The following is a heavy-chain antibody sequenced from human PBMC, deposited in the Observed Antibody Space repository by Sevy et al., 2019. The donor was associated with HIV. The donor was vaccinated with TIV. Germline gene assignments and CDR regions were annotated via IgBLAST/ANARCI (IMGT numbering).Heavy chain of an antibody. V-gene: IGHV4-59*01. CDR1: GGSISSYF. D-gene: IGHD1-1*01. J-gene: IGHJ4*02. CDR2: IYFTGNT. CDR3: AGDSTTRPGVFDY. Sequence: SETLSLTCSVSGGSISSYFWTWVRQSPGKGLEWIGNIYFTGNTDYSPSLKSRVTLSLDTSKSQFSLTLKSVTAADTAIYFCAGDSTTRPGVFDYWGQGTLVTVSS.